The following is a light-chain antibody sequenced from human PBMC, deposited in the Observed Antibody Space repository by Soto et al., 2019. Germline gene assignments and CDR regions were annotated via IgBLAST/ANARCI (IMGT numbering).Light chain of an antibody. CDR2: KIS. CDR1: QSLVHRDGNSY. V-gene: IGKV2-24*01. CDR3: RHATHFPHT. Sequence: DIVMTQTPISSPVTLGQPASISCRSSQSLVHRDGNSYLSWFQQRPGQPPRLLNYKISNRFSGVLDRFSGSGAGTDFLLKIIRVEDEDVGVYYCRHATHFPHTFGQGTKLEIK. J-gene: IGKJ2*01.